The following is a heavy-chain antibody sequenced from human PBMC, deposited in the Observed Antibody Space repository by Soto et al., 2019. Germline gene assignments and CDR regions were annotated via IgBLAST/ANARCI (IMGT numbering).Heavy chain of an antibody. CDR3: ATLVEGSSPLINDY. Sequence: SVKVSCKASGGTFSSYAISWVRQAPGQGLEWMGGIIPIFGTANYAQKFQGRVTITADESTSTAYMELSSLRSEDTAVYYCATLVEGSSPLINDYWGQGTLVTVSS. D-gene: IGHD6-13*01. J-gene: IGHJ4*02. V-gene: IGHV1-69*13. CDR2: IIPIFGTA. CDR1: GGTFSSYA.